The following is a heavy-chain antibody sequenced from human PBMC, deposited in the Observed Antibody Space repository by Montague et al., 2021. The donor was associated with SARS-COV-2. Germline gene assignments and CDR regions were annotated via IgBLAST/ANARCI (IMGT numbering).Heavy chain of an antibody. CDR2: ISSSSSTI. CDR3: ARDLRWGYYDILTGYYRPLDY. D-gene: IGHD3-9*01. V-gene: IGHV3-48*04. Sequence: SLRLSLSASGFTFSSYSMNWLRQAPGKGLEWVSYISSSSSTIYYADSVKGRFTISRDNAKNSLYLQMNSLRAEDTAVYYCARDLRWGYYDILTGYYRPLDYWGQGTLVTVSS. J-gene: IGHJ4*02. CDR1: GFTFSSYS.